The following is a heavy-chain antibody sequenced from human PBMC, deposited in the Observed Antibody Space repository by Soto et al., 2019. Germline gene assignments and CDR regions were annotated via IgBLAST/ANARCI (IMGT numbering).Heavy chain of an antibody. Sequence: TGGSLRLSCAASAFSSGNHAMRWVRQAPGKGREFVSAVSGSGGATDYADSVKGRCTISRDNSKNTLYMQMNSLRAEDTAVYFCARCPGSACARYYFDYWGQGTLVTVSS. J-gene: IGHJ4*02. V-gene: IGHV3-23*01. CDR1: AFSSGNHA. D-gene: IGHD1-20*01. CDR2: VSGSGGAT. CDR3: ARCPGSACARYYFDY.